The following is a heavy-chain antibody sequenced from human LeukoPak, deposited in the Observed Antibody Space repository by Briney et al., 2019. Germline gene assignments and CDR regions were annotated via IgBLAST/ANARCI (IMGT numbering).Heavy chain of an antibody. D-gene: IGHD3/OR15-3a*01. Sequence: GGPLRLSCAASGFTFSSYWMHWVRQAPGKGLVWVSRINSDGSSTSCADSVKGRFTISRDNAKNTLYLQMSSLRGEDTAVYYCARDHLGLRPAFDVWGQGTMVTVSA. V-gene: IGHV3-74*01. J-gene: IGHJ3*01. CDR2: INSDGSST. CDR1: GFTFSSYW. CDR3: ARDHLGLRPAFDV.